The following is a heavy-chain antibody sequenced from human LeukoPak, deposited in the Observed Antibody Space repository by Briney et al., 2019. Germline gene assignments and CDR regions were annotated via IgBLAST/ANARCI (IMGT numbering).Heavy chain of an antibody. CDR1: AYSLSSGYY. CDR3: ASLRYGYYYMDV. V-gene: IGHV4-38-2*02. Sequence: SETLSLTCTVSAYSLSSGYYWGWIRQPPGKGLEWIGSIYHSGSTYYNPSLKSRVTISVDTSKNQFSLKLSSVTAADTAVYYCASLRYGYYYMDVWGKGTTVTVSS. J-gene: IGHJ6*03. CDR2: IYHSGST. D-gene: IGHD1-1*01.